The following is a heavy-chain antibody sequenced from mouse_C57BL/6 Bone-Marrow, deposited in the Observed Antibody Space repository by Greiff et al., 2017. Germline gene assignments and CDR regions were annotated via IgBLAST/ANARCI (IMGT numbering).Heavy chain of an antibody. CDR2: IYPRDGST. Sequence: QVQLQQSDAELVKPGASVKISCKVSGYTFTDHTIHWMKQRPEQGLEWIGYIYPRDGSTKYNEKFKGKATLTADKSSSTAYMQRNSLTSEDSAVYFCARGGFYYDYPLWYFDVWGTGTTVTVSS. J-gene: IGHJ1*03. D-gene: IGHD2-4*01. CDR3: ARGGFYYDYPLWYFDV. CDR1: GYTFTDHT. V-gene: IGHV1-78*01.